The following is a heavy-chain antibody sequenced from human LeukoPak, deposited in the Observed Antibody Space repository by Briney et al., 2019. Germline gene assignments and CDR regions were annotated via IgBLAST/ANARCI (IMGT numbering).Heavy chain of an antibody. CDR3: ARGYDFWSGYYRRRPWSDP. V-gene: IGHV4-34*01. CDR2: INHSGST. D-gene: IGHD3-3*01. J-gene: IGHJ5*02. Sequence: PSETLSLTCAVYGGSFSGYYWSWIRQPPGKGLEWIGEINHSGSTNYNPSLKSRVTISVDTSKNQFSLKLSSVTAADTAVYYCARGYDFWSGYYRRRPWSDPWGQGTLVTVSS. CDR1: GGSFSGYY.